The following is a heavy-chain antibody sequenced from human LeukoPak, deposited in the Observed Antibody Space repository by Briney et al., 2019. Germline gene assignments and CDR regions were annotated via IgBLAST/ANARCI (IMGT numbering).Heavy chain of an antibody. CDR1: GGSFSGYY. Sequence: SETLSLTCAVYGGSFSGYYWSWIRQPPGKGLEWIGEINHSGSTNYNPSLKSRVTILVDTSTNQSSLKLSSVTAADTAVYYCARETDGDYFDYWGQGTLVTVSS. D-gene: IGHD4-17*01. J-gene: IGHJ4*02. CDR3: ARETDGDYFDY. CDR2: INHSGST. V-gene: IGHV4-34*01.